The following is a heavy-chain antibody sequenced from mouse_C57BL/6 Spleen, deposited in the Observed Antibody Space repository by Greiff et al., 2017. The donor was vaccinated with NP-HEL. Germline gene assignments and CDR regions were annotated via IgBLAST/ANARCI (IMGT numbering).Heavy chain of an antibody. Sequence: QVQLQQPGAELVKPGASVKLSCKASGYTFTSYWMQWVKQRPGQGLEWIGEIDPSDSYTNYNQKFKGKATLTVDTSSSTAYMQLSSLTSEDSAVYYCARWVLLRRYAMDYWGQGTSVTVSS. CDR2: IDPSDSYT. D-gene: IGHD1-1*01. CDR1: GYTFTSYW. V-gene: IGHV1-50*01. J-gene: IGHJ4*01. CDR3: ARWVLLRRYAMDY.